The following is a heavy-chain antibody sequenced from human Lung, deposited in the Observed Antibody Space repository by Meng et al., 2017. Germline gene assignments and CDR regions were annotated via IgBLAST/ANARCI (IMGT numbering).Heavy chain of an antibody. Sequence: QQCDAGLLKPSVTLSLTFVVSGGSFSDYYWSWILQPPGKGLEWIGEINHSGSTNYNPSLESRATISVDTSQNNLSLKLSSVTAADSAVYYCARGPTTMAHDFDYWGQGTLVTVSS. CDR2: INHSGST. D-gene: IGHD4-11*01. J-gene: IGHJ4*02. CDR3: ARGPTTMAHDFDY. V-gene: IGHV4-34*01. CDR1: GGSFSDYY.